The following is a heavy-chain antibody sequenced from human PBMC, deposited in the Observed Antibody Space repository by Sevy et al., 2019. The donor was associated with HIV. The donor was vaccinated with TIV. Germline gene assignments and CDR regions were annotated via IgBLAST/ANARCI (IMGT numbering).Heavy chain of an antibody. CDR1: GFTFSSYA. CDR3: AKVRSSSTSCYQERWFDP. D-gene: IGHD2-2*01. V-gene: IGHV3-23*01. J-gene: IGHJ5*02. Sequence: GGSLRLSCAASGFTFSSYAMSWVRQAPGKGLEWVSAISGSGSSTYYADSVKGRFTISRDNSKNTLYLQMNSLRAEDTAVYYCAKVRSSSTSCYQERWFDPSGQGTLVTVSS. CDR2: ISGSGSST.